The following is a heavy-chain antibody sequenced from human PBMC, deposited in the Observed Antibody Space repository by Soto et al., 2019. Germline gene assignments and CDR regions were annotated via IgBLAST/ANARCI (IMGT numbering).Heavy chain of an antibody. CDR3: ARDYDYGDNGCHY. CDR2: ILDDGSDQ. V-gene: IGHV3-33*01. CDR1: GFTFSRYG. D-gene: IGHD4-17*01. Sequence: QVQLVESGGGVVQPGRSLRLSCAASGFTFSRYGMHWVRQAPGKGLEWVAVILDDGSDQNYADSVKGRFTISRDNSKSSLYLHMNSLRAEDTAVYYCARDYDYGDNGCHYLGQGSLVNVSS. J-gene: IGHJ1*01.